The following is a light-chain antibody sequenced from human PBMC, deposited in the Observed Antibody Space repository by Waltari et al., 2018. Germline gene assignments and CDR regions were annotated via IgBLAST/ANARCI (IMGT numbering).Light chain of an antibody. Sequence: QSALTQPASVSGSPGQSIIISCAGTNNDVGAYNYVSWFQHHPGKAPKLIIHAVNKRPSGVSIRFSASKSDNTASLPISGLQAEDEANYYCTSFRSGASWVFGGGTTLTVL. CDR2: AVN. J-gene: IGLJ3*02. V-gene: IGLV2-14*03. CDR3: TSFRSGASWV. CDR1: NNDVGAYNY.